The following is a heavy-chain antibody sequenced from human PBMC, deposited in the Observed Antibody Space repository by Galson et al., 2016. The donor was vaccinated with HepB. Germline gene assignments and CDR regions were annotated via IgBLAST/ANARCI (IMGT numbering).Heavy chain of an antibody. CDR3: AKRVSSSKYFGY. J-gene: IGHJ4*02. Sequence: SLRLPCAGSGFTFSSHPMNWVRQAPGKGLEWVSSIGSRGDDTYYADSVKGRFTVSRDNLKNTLYLQMNSLRADDTAVYYCAKRVSSSKYFGYWGQGTLVTVSS. CDR2: IGSRGDDT. V-gene: IGHV3-23*01. CDR1: GFTFSSHP. D-gene: IGHD2-2*01.